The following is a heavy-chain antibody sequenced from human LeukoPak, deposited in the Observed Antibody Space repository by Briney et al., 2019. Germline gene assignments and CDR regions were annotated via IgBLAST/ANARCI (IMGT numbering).Heavy chain of an antibody. Sequence: SETLSLTCTVSGGSISSYYWNWIRQTPGKGLEWVGYISYSGTTNYNPSLKSRVTISVDTSKKQFSLKMNSATAADTAVYYCARVDDYNSTLFDYWGQGTLVTVSS. J-gene: IGHJ4*02. V-gene: IGHV4-59*01. CDR2: ISYSGTT. CDR3: ARVDDYNSTLFDY. CDR1: GGSISSYY. D-gene: IGHD5-12*01.